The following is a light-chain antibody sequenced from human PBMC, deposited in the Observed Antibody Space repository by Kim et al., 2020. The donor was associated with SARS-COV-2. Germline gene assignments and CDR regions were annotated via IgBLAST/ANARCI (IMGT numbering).Light chain of an antibody. J-gene: IGLJ1*01. CDR1: KSNIGSNA. Sequence: QAVVTQPPSASGTPGQRVTISCSGSKSNIGSNAVNWYQLLPGTAPYLLIYTYNYRPSGVPDRFSGSTSGTSASLAISGLQSEDEGDYYCASWDDSLNGYVFGTGTKVTVL. CDR2: TYN. CDR3: ASWDDSLNGYV. V-gene: IGLV1-44*01.